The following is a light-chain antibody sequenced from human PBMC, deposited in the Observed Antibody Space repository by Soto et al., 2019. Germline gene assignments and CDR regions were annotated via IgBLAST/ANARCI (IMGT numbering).Light chain of an antibody. J-gene: IGLJ3*02. CDR2: DDD. V-gene: IGLV1-47*02. CDR3: AAWDDRLTGYWV. Sequence: QSVLTQPPSASGTPGQRITISCSGTSSNIGSNGVYWYPHLPGTAPTLLIYDDDQRPSGVPDRFSGSKSGTSASLAISGLPSEEEADYLCAAWDDRLTGYWVFGGGTKLTVL. CDR1: SSNIGSNG.